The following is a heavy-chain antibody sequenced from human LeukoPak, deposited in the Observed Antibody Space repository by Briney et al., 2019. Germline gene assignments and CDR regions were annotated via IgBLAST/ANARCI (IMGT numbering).Heavy chain of an antibody. J-gene: IGHJ3*02. Sequence: SETLSLTCTVSGGSISSYYWSWIRQPAGKGLEWIGRIYTSGSTNYNPSLKSRVTMSVDTSKNQFSLKLSSVTAADTAVYYCARDVRYYDSSGYYSDDAFDIWGQGTMVTVSS. V-gene: IGHV4-4*07. CDR2: IYTSGST. D-gene: IGHD3-22*01. CDR1: GGSISSYY. CDR3: ARDVRYYDSSGYYSDDAFDI.